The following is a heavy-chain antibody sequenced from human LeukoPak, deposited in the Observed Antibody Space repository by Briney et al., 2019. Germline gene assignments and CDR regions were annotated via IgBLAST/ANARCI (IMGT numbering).Heavy chain of an antibody. CDR3: ARAYCSGGSCYADFDY. CDR1: GYTFTSYD. D-gene: IGHD2-15*01. J-gene: IGHJ4*02. CDR2: INPNSGGT. V-gene: IGHV1-2*02. Sequence: ASVKVSCKASGYTFTSYDINWVRQAPGQGLEWMGWINPNSGGTNYAQKFQGRVTMTRDTSISTAYMELSRLRSDDTAVYYCARAYCSGGSCYADFDYWGQGTLVTVSS.